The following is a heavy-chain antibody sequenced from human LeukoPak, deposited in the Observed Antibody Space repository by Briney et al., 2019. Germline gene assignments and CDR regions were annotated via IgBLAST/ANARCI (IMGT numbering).Heavy chain of an antibody. V-gene: IGHV1-2*02. CDR3: ARERRYDAFSGSPTNWFDP. CDR1: GYTFTGYY. D-gene: IGHD6-13*01. CDR2: INPNSGGT. Sequence: GASVKVSCKASGYTFTGYYMHWVRQTPGQGLEWMGWINPNSGGTNYAQKFQGRVTMTRDTSISTAYMELSRLRSDDTAVYYCARERRYDAFSGSPTNWFDPWGQGTLVTVSS. J-gene: IGHJ5*02.